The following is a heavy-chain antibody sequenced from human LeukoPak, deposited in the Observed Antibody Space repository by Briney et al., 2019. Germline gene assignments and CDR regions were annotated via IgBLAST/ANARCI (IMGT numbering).Heavy chain of an antibody. CDR1: GGSISSYY. D-gene: IGHD2/OR15-2a*01. CDR2: IYYSGST. Sequence: PSETLSLTCTVSGGSISSYYWSWIRQPPGKGLEWIGYIYYSGSTNYNPSLKSRVTIPVDTSKNQFSLKLSSVTAADTAVYYCARDGFYGRTEDYYYYYSMDVWGQGTTVTVSS. V-gene: IGHV4-59*01. CDR3: ARDGFYGRTEDYYYYYSMDV. J-gene: IGHJ6*02.